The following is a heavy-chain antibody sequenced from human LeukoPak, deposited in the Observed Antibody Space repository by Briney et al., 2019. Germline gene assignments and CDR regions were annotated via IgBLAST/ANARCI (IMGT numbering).Heavy chain of an antibody. CDR3: ARTPYYYGSGTTFYFDY. Sequence: SGPTLVKPTQTLTLTCTLSGFSLSTSGMCVSWVRQPPGKALEWLARIDWDDDKYYSTSLKTRLTISKDTSKNQVVLTMTNMDPVDTATYYCARTPYYYGSGTTFYFDYWGQGILVTVSS. V-gene: IGHV2-70*11. D-gene: IGHD3-10*01. J-gene: IGHJ4*02. CDR1: GFSLSTSGMC. CDR2: IDWDDDK.